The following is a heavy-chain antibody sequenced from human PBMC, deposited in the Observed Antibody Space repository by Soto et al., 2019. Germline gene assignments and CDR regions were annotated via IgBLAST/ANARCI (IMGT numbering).Heavy chain of an antibody. Sequence: SETLSLTCTVSGGSISSYYWSWIRQPPGKGLEWIGYIYYSGSTNYNPSLKSRVTISVDTSKNQFSLKLSSVTAADTAVYYCASTVVVPAAPSYYGMDVWGQGTTVTVSS. D-gene: IGHD2-2*01. J-gene: IGHJ6*02. V-gene: IGHV4-59*01. CDR2: IYYSGST. CDR3: ASTVVVPAAPSYYGMDV. CDR1: GGSISSYY.